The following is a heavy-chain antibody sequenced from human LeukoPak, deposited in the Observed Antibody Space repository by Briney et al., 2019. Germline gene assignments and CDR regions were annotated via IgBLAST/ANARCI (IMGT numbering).Heavy chain of an antibody. Sequence: ASVKVSCKASGYTFTSYGISWVRQAPGQGLEWMGIINPSGGSTSYAQKFQGRVTMTRDTSTSTVYMELSSLRSEDTAVYYCARRSYDGYNFNYWGQGTLVTVSS. V-gene: IGHV1-46*01. D-gene: IGHD5-12*01. CDR1: GYTFTSYG. CDR3: ARRSYDGYNFNY. CDR2: INPSGGST. J-gene: IGHJ4*02.